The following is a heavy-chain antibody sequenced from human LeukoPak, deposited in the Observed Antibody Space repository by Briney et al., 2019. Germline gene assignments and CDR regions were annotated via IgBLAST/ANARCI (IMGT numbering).Heavy chain of an antibody. CDR2: IYTSGST. D-gene: IGHD3-22*01. Sequence: SETLSLTCTVSGGSISSYYWSWIRQPARKGLEWIGRIYTSGSTNYNPSLKSRVTMSVDTSKKQFSLKLSSVPAADTAVYYCARGGIYYDSSGYFHRDFDYWGQGTLVTVSS. CDR3: ARGGIYYDSSGYFHRDFDY. J-gene: IGHJ4*02. CDR1: GGSISSYY. V-gene: IGHV4-4*07.